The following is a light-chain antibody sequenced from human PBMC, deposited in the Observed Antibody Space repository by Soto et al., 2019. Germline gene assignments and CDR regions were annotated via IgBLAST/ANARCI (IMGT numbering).Light chain of an antibody. V-gene: IGKV1-5*01. Sequence: DIQMTQSPSTLSASVGDRVTITCRASQSISSWLAWYQQKPGKAPKLLIYDVSSLESGVPSRFSGSGSGTEFTLTTSSLQPDDFATYYCQQYNIYYTFGQGTKVDIK. CDR3: QQYNIYYT. J-gene: IGKJ1*01. CDR2: DVS. CDR1: QSISSW.